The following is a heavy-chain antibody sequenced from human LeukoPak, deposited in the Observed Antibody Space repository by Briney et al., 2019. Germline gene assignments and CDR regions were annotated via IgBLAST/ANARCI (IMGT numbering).Heavy chain of an antibody. J-gene: IGHJ4*02. D-gene: IGHD3-22*01. CDR1: GGSISSYY. Sequence: SETLSLTCTVSGGSISSYYWSWIRQPPGKGLEWIGYIYYSGSTNYNPSLKSRVTISVDTSKNQFSLKLSSVTAADTAVYYCARVAPRNYDSSGYSFDYWGQGTLVTVSS. CDR2: IYYSGST. CDR3: ARVAPRNYDSSGYSFDY. V-gene: IGHV4-59*01.